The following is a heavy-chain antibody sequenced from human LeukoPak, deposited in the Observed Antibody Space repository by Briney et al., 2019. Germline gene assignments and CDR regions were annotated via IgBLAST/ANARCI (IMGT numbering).Heavy chain of an antibody. CDR2: ISSSSSYI. CDR1: GFTFDDYG. J-gene: IGHJ4*02. V-gene: IGHV3-21*01. D-gene: IGHD6-6*01. Sequence: PGGSLRLSCAASGFTFDDYGMSWVRQAPGKGLEWVSSISSSSSYIYYADSVKGRFTISRDNAKNSLYLQMNSLRAEDTAVYYCARETEEQLAVDYWGQGTLVTVSS. CDR3: ARETEEQLAVDY.